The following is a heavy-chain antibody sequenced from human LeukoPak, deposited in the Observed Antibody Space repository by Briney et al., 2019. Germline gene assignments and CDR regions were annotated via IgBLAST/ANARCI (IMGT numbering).Heavy chain of an antibody. Sequence: GGSLRFSCLASGFSFGTSSMHWIRQTPGKGLEYVSAIHHDGSGTFYTDSVKDRFTISRDNSKNTLYLQMRSLRTEDTAVYYCVKDPFFHYGMDLWGQGTTVTVSS. D-gene: IGHD3-16*01. J-gene: IGHJ6*02. CDR1: GFSFGTSS. CDR2: IHHDGSGT. CDR3: VKDPFFHYGMDL. V-gene: IGHV3-64D*06.